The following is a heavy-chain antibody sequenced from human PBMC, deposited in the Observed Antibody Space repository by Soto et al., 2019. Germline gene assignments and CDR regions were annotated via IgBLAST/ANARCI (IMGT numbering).Heavy chain of an antibody. D-gene: IGHD1-26*01. CDR3: ARGSPDY. Sequence: SLRLSCAASGFTFSSYAMHWVRQAPGKGLEWVAVISYDGSNKYYADSVKGRFTISRDNSKNTLYLQMNSLRAEDTAVYYCARGSPDYWGQGTLVTVSS. V-gene: IGHV3-30-3*01. CDR2: ISYDGSNK. CDR1: GFTFSSYA. J-gene: IGHJ4*02.